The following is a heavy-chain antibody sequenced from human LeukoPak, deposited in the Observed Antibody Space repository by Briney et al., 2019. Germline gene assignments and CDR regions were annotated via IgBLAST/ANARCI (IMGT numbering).Heavy chain of an antibody. CDR2: ISYDGSDK. CDR1: GITFSRSA. Sequence: GRSLRLSCAASGITFSRSAMHWVRQAPGKGLEWVAVISYDGSDKYYADSVKGRFTISRDNSKNTLFMQMNSPRAEDTAVYYCAKDYYDSSGYIGWFDPWGQGTLVTVSS. J-gene: IGHJ5*02. CDR3: AKDYYDSSGYIGWFDP. V-gene: IGHV3-30*04. D-gene: IGHD3-22*01.